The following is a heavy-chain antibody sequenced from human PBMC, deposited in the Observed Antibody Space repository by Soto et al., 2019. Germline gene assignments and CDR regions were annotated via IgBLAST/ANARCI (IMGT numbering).Heavy chain of an antibody. V-gene: IGHV4-31*03. Sequence: SETLSLTCTVSGGSISSGGYYWSWIRQHPGKGLEWIGYIYYSGSTYYNPSLKSRVTISVDTSKNQFSLKLSSVTAADTAVYYCARERITMVRGPQYFDYWGKEPLVTVSS. CDR3: ARERITMVRGPQYFDY. CDR1: GGSISSGGYY. D-gene: IGHD3-10*01. CDR2: IYYSGST. J-gene: IGHJ4*02.